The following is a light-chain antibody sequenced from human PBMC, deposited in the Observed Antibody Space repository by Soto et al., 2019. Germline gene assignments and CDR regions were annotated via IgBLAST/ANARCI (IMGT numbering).Light chain of an antibody. J-gene: IGKJ1*01. CDR2: KAS. CDR3: QQYNSYSAT. V-gene: IGKV1-5*03. CDR1: QSISSW. Sequence: DIHMTQSPSTLSSSLGDRVTITFRASQSISSWLAWYQQKPGKAPKLLIYKASSLERGVPSRFSGSGSGTEFTLTISSLQPDDFATYYCQQYNSYSATFGQGTKVDIK.